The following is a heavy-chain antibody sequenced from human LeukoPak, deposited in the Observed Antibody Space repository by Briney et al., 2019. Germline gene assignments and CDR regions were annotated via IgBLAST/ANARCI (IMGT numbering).Heavy chain of an antibody. J-gene: IGHJ4*02. CDR2: IYSGGST. Sequence: GGSLRLSCAASGFTVSSNYMSWVRQAPGKGLEWVSVIYSGGSTYYADSVKGRFTISRDNSKNTLYLQMNSLRAEDTAVYYCAASLPNIVVVPATKGPFGYWGQGALVTVSS. V-gene: IGHV3-53*01. CDR1: GFTVSSNY. CDR3: AASLPNIVVVPATKGPFGY. D-gene: IGHD2-2*01.